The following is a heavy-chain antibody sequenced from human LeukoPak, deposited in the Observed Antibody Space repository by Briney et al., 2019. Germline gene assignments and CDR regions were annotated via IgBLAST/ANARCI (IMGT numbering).Heavy chain of an antibody. J-gene: IGHJ4*02. Sequence: SGTLSLTCTVSGGSISSYYWSWIRQPPGKGLEWIGYIYYSGSTNYNPSLKSRVTISVDTSKNQFSLKLSSVTAADTAVYYCAGGARVRPFDYWGQGTLVTVSS. V-gene: IGHV4-59*08. CDR2: IYYSGST. CDR1: GGSISSYY. CDR3: AGGARVRPFDY. D-gene: IGHD3-10*01.